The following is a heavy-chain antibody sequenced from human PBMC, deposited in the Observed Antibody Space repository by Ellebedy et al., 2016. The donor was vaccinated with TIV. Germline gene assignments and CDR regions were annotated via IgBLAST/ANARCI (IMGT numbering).Heavy chain of an antibody. D-gene: IGHD3-10*01. V-gene: IGHV1-18*04. CDR2: ISAYNDNT. J-gene: IGHJ4*02. CDR1: GYTFTNYG. Sequence: ASVKVSXXASGYTFTNYGISWVRQAPGQGLEWMGWISAYNDNTNYAQKLQGRVTMTTDTSTSTAYMELRSLRSDDTAIYYCTGGGVRGPPFDSWGQGTLVTVSS. CDR3: TGGGVRGPPFDS.